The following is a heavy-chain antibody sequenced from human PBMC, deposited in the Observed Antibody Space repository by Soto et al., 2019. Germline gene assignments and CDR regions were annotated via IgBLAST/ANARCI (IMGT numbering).Heavy chain of an antibody. CDR3: AISTLYSGYDDLTLHFDY. D-gene: IGHD5-12*01. Sequence: ASVKVSCKASGYTFTSYGISWVRQAPGQGLEWMGWISAYNGNTNYAQKLQGRVTMTTDTSTSTAYMELRSLRSDDTAVYYCAISTLYSGYDDLTLHFDYWGQGTLVTVP. V-gene: IGHV1-18*01. CDR1: GYTFTSYG. J-gene: IGHJ4*02. CDR2: ISAYNGNT.